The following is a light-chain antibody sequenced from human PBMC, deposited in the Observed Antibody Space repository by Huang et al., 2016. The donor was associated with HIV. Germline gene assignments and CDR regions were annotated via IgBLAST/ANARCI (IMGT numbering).Light chain of an antibody. V-gene: IGKV3-20*01. J-gene: IGKJ3*01. Sequence: EIVLTQSPDTLSLSPGESGALSCRASHNVTNDYLAWYQHKSGQAPRLLIYHSSGRATGTPARFSGRGSGTDFSLTIDTLEPEDFALYYCQQYSSSPWTFGPGTKLEIK. CDR3: QQYSSSPWT. CDR1: HNVTNDY. CDR2: HSS.